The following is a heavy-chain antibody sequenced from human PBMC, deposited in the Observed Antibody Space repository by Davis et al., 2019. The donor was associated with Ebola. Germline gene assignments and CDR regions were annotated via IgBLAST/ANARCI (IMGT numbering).Heavy chain of an antibody. V-gene: IGHV1-18*01. J-gene: IGHJ4*02. CDR1: GYTFTSYG. Sequence: ASVKVSCKASGYTFTSYGISWVRQAPGQGLEWMGWISAYNGNTNYAQKLQGRVTMTTDTSTSTAYMELRSLRSDDTAVYYCARRFSGSKRWDYFDYWGQGTLVTVSS. D-gene: IGHD1-26*01. CDR2: ISAYNGNT. CDR3: ARRFSGSKRWDYFDY.